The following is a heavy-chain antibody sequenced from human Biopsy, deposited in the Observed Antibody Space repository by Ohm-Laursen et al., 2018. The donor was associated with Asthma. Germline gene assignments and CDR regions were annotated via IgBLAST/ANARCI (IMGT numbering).Heavy chain of an antibody. D-gene: IGHD4-17*01. CDR1: GRSINIGDYY. Sequence: PSQTLSLICTVSGRSINIGDYYWSRIRQHPVKGLEWIGYIYYSGSIYYNPSLKSRVSISHDTSKSQFSLSLTSVTAADTAVYYCARTTYGDDGFDPWGQGTLVTVSS. V-gene: IGHV4-31*03. CDR2: IYYSGSI. CDR3: ARTTYGDDGFDP. J-gene: IGHJ5*02.